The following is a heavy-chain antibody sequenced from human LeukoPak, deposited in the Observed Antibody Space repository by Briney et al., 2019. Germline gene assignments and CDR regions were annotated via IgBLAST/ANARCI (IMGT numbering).Heavy chain of an antibody. V-gene: IGHV3-30*04. CDR2: ISYDGSNK. CDR3: AKVRGTVTTGPQY. D-gene: IGHD4-17*01. CDR1: GFTFSSYA. Sequence: PGRSLRLSCAASGFTFSSYAMHWVRQAPGKGLEWVAVISYDGSNKYYADSVKGRFTISRDNSKNTLYLQMNSLRAEDTAVYYCAKVRGTVTTGPQYWGQGTLVTVSS. J-gene: IGHJ4*02.